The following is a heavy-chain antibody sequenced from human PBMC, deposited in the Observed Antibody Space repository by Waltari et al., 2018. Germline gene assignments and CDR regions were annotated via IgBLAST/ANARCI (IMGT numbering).Heavy chain of an antibody. Sequence: EVQLVESGGGLVQPGGSLRLSCAASGFTFSSYSMNWVRQAPGKGLEWVSYITSGSSTIYYADSVKGRFTISRDNAKNSLYLQMNSLRAEDTAVYYCARDGLNTVTTFDYWGQGTLVTVSS. CDR1: GFTFSSYS. CDR2: ITSGSSTI. D-gene: IGHD4-17*01. V-gene: IGHV3-48*01. J-gene: IGHJ4*02. CDR3: ARDGLNTVTTFDY.